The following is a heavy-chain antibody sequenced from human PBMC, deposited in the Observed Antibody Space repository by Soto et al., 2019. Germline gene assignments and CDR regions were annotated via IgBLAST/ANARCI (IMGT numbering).Heavy chain of an antibody. CDR2: IWADGNKK. V-gene: IGHV3-33*01. CDR3: ARVRTNSFFFGMDV. CDR1: GFTFSNFA. Sequence: LRLSCTASGFTFSNFAMHWVRRAPGKGLEWVALIWADGNKKSYADSLKGRFTISRDNAKNTLFLQMNSSTVDDTAVYFCARVRTNSFFFGMDVWGQGTAVTVSS. J-gene: IGHJ6*02. D-gene: IGHD2-8*01.